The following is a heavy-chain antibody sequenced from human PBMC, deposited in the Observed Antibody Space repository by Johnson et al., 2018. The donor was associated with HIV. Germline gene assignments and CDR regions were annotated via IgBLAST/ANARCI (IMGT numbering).Heavy chain of an antibody. D-gene: IGHD3-3*01. J-gene: IGHJ3*02. Sequence: QMPLVESGGGLVQPGRSLRLSCAASGFTFSSYGMHWVRQAPGKGLEWVAVISYDGSTHYYADPETGRFTISRDISKKPLYLQMNSLSAGDTAVYYCARGGSRTTIFGVDINMGAFDIWGQGTMVTVSS. CDR2: ISYDGSTH. CDR3: ARGGSRTTIFGVDINMGAFDI. CDR1: GFTFSSYG. V-gene: IGHV3-30*03.